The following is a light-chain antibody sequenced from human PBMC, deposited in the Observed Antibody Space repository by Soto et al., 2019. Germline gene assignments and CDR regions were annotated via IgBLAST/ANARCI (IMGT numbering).Light chain of an antibody. CDR1: QSISSSY. CDR2: GAS. Sequence: EIVLTQSPGTLSVSPGERVTLSCRASQSISSSYLAWYQQRPGQAPRLLIFGASYRATGIPDRFSGSGSGTDFTLTISKLVPEDFAVYYCQQYNSSPPEFTFGPGTKVDSK. J-gene: IGKJ3*01. CDR3: QQYNSSPPEFT. V-gene: IGKV3-20*01.